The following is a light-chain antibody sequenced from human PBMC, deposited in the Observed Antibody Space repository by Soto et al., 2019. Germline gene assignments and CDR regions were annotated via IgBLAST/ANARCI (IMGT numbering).Light chain of an antibody. J-gene: IGKJ4*01. V-gene: IGKV3-20*01. Sequence: ENVLTQSPGTLSLSPGERATLSCRASQSLTSIFLAWYQQKPGQAPRLLIYGASSRATGIPDRFTGSAPGTDFTLTTSSLEPEDFAVYYCQQYGSPLTFGGGTKAEIK. CDR2: GAS. CDR3: QQYGSPLT. CDR1: QSLTSIF.